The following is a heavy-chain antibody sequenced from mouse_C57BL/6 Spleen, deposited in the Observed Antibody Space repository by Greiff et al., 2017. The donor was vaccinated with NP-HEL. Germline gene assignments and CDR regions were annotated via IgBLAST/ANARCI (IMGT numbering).Heavy chain of an antibody. J-gene: IGHJ4*01. CDR2: IWSDGST. Sequence: VKLVESGPGLVAPSQSLSITCTVSGFSLTSYGVHWVRQPPGKGLEWLVVIWSDGSTTYNSALKSRLSISKDNSKSQVFLKMNSLQTDDTAMYYCARQGSNFEGYAMDYWGQGTSVTVSS. CDR3: ARQGSNFEGYAMDY. CDR1: GFSLTSYG. V-gene: IGHV2-6-1*01. D-gene: IGHD2-5*01.